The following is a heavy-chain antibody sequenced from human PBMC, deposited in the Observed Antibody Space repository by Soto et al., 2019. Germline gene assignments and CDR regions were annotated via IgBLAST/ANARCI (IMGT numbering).Heavy chain of an antibody. CDR2: ISGSGGST. CDR3: AKWNTLIVVDNRFSF. D-gene: IGHD3-22*01. Sequence: GGYLRLSWSASGFTFSSYAMSWVRQAPGKGLEWVSAISGSGGSTYYADSVKGRFTISRDNSKNTLYLQMNSLRAEDTAVYYCAKWNTLIVVDNRFSFWGQGTLVTVSS. J-gene: IGHJ1*01. V-gene: IGHV3-23*01. CDR1: GFTFSSYA.